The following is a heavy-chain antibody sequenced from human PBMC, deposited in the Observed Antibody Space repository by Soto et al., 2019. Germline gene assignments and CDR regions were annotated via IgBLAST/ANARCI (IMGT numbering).Heavy chain of an antibody. CDR1: GGSISSGSYY. V-gene: IGHV4-31*03. J-gene: IGHJ4*02. CDR2: IYYSGST. CDR3: ATQLARRDGYNSAFDY. Sequence: TVSGGSISSGSYYWSWIRQHPGKGLEWIGYIYYSGSTYYNPSLKSRVTISVDTSKNQFSLKLSSVTAADTAVYYCATQLARRDGYNSAFDYWGQGTLVTVSS. D-gene: IGHD5-12*01.